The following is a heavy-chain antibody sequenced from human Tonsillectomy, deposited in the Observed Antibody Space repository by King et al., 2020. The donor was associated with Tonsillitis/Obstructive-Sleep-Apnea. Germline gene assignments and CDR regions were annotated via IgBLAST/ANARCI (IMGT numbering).Heavy chain of an antibody. J-gene: IGHJ3*02. Sequence: VQLVESGGGLIQPGGSLILSCAASGLTVSSNYMSWVRQAPGKGLEWVSVIYSGGSTYYADSVKGRFTISRDNSKNTGYLQMNSLRAEDTAVYYCAVSADCSSTSCYEDGAFDIWGQGTMVTVSS. D-gene: IGHD2-2*01. V-gene: IGHV3-53*01. CDR3: AVSADCSSTSCYEDGAFDI. CDR2: IYSGGST. CDR1: GLTVSSNY.